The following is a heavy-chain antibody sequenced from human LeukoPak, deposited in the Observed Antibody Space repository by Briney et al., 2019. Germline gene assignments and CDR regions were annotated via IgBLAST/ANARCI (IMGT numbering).Heavy chain of an antibody. CDR3: ARAPPSGAFDI. D-gene: IGHD6-19*01. Sequence: ASVKVSCKASGGTLSSYAISWVRQAPGQGLEWMGGIIPIFGTANYAQKFQGRVTITTDESTSTAYMELSSLRSEDTAVYYCARAPPSGAFDIWGQGTMANVSS. CDR2: IIPIFGTA. CDR1: GGTLSSYA. V-gene: IGHV1-69*05. J-gene: IGHJ3*02.